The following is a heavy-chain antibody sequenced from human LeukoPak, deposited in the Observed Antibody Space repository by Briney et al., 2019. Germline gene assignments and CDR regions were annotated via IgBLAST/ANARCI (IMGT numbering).Heavy chain of an antibody. V-gene: IGHV4-59*01. J-gene: IGHJ4*02. D-gene: IGHD1-26*01. CDR3: ARMYSGTSYYFDY. CDR2: FSYSGST. Sequence: SETLSLTCTVSGGSISGYYWIWIRQPPAKGLEWMGFFSYSGSTKYNPSLKSRVTMSVDTSKNQFSLKLSSVTAADTAVYYCARMYSGTSYYFDYWGQGTLVTVSS. CDR1: GGSISGYY.